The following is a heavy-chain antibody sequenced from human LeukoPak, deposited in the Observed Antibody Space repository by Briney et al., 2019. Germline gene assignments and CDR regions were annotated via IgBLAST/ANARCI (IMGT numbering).Heavy chain of an antibody. D-gene: IGHD5-24*01. CDR3: ARDLRSRDGYNNWFDP. V-gene: IGHV3-48*04. CDR2: ISSSSSTI. Sequence: GGSLRLSCAASGFTFSSYSMNWVRQAPGKGLEWVSYISSSSSTIYYADSVKGRFTISRDNAKNSLYLQMNSLRAEDTAVYYCARDLRSRDGYNNWFDPWGQGTLVTVSS. J-gene: IGHJ5*02. CDR1: GFTFSSYS.